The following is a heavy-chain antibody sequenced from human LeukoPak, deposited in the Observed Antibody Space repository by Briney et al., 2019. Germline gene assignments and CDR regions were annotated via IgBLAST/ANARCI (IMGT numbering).Heavy chain of an antibody. CDR2: IYTSGST. J-gene: IGHJ4*02. Sequence: SETLSLTCTVSGGSISSYYWSWIRQPAGKGLEWIGRIYTSGSTNYSPSLKSRVTMSVDTSKNQFSLKLGSVTAADTAVYYCASQIGYCSGGSCYFADYWGQGTLVTVSS. CDR3: ASQIGYCSGGSCYFADY. V-gene: IGHV4-4*07. CDR1: GGSISSYY. D-gene: IGHD2-15*01.